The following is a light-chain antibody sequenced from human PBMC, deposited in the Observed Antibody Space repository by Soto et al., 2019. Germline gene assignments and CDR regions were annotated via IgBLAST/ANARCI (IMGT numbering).Light chain of an antibody. J-gene: IGKJ1*01. Sequence: DIVLTQSPGTLSLSPGERATLSCRASETVNSNYLAWYQQKRGQAPRLLIYGASRRATGIPDRFSGSGSGTDFTLTITRLEPEDFAVYYCQQCGSSRTCGQGTKGDIK. V-gene: IGKV3-20*01. CDR3: QQCGSSRT. CDR1: ETVNSNY. CDR2: GAS.